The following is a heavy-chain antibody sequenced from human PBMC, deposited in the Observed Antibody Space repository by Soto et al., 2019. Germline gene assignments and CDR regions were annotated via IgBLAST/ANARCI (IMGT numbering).Heavy chain of an antibody. CDR2: IYYSGST. V-gene: IGHV4-31*03. J-gene: IGHJ4*02. D-gene: IGHD6-13*01. CDR3: ARVPRIAAAWDFDY. CDR1: GGSISSGGYY. Sequence: QVQLQESGPGLVKPSQTLSLTCTVSGGSISSGGYYWSWIRQHPGKGLEWIGYIYYSGSTYYNPSRKSRVTISVDTSKNQFSLKLSSVTAADTAVYYCARVPRIAAAWDFDYWGQGTLVTVSS.